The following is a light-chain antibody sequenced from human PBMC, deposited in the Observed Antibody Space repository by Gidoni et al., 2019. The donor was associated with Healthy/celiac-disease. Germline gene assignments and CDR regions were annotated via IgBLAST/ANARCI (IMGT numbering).Light chain of an antibody. CDR2: EVS. CDR1: SSDVGSYNL. Sequence: QSALTQPASVSGSPGQSITIACTGTSSDVGSYNLDSWYQQHPGTAPNLMIDEVSKRPSGGSNRVSGSKSGNTASLTISGLQAEDEADYYCCSYAGSSTYRVFGGGTKLTVL. V-gene: IGLV2-23*02. CDR3: CSYAGSSTYRV. J-gene: IGLJ3*02.